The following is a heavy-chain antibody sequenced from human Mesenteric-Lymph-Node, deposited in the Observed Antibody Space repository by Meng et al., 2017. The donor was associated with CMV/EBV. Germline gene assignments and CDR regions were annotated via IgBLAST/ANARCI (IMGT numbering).Heavy chain of an antibody. V-gene: IGHV1-69*05. Sequence: SVKVSCKASGGTFSSHAISWVRQALGQGLEWMGGITPMFGTANYAQKFQGRVTITTDESTSTAYMELSSLRSEDTAVYYCARDPKYQPSNAFDIWGQGTMVTVSS. CDR1: GGTFSSHA. J-gene: IGHJ3*02. D-gene: IGHD2-2*01. CDR2: ITPMFGTA. CDR3: ARDPKYQPSNAFDI.